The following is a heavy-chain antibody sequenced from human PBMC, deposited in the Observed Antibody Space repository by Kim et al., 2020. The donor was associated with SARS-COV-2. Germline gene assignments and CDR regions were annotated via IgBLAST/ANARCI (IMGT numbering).Heavy chain of an antibody. V-gene: IGHV3-48*03. CDR1: GFTFSSYE. CDR3: ARDKSGYSNYNYYYYGMDV. Sequence: GGSLRLSCAASGFTFSSYEMNWVRQAPGKGLEWVSYISSSGGTIYYADSVKGRFTISRDNAKNSLYLQMNSLRAEDTAVYYCARDKSGYSNYNYYYYGMDVWGQGTTVTVSS. J-gene: IGHJ6*02. CDR2: ISSSGGTI. D-gene: IGHD4-4*01.